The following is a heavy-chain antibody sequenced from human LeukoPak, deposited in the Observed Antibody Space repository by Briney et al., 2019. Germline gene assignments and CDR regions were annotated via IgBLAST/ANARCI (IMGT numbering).Heavy chain of an antibody. J-gene: IGHJ4*02. V-gene: IGHV3-23*01. CDR2: ISGSGGST. Sequence: ERSLRLPCATSGFIFSGSPMHWVRQAPGKGLEWVSAISGSGGSTYYADSVKGRFTISRDNSKNTLYLQMNSLRAEDTAVYYCAKGTHNYYDSSGYCPCFDYWGQGTLVTVSS. D-gene: IGHD3-22*01. CDR1: GFIFSGSP. CDR3: AKGTHNYYDSSGYCPCFDY.